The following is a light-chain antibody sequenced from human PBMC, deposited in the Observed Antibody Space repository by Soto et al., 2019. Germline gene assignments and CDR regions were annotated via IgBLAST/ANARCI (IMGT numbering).Light chain of an antibody. CDR2: AAS. J-gene: IGKJ1*01. CDR3: QQFNSYPRT. V-gene: IGKV1-8*01. Sequence: AIRMTQSPSSFSASTGDRVTITCRASQGISSYLAWYQQKPGKAPNLLIYAASTLQSGVPSRFSGSGSGTEFTLTISSLQPEDFATYYCQQFNSYPRTFGQGTKVDIK. CDR1: QGISSY.